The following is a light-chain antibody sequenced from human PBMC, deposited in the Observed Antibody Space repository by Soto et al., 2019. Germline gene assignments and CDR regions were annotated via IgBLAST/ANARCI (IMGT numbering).Light chain of an antibody. CDR1: LSISSY. J-gene: IGKJ2*01. CDR2: AAS. V-gene: IGKV1-39*01. Sequence: DIQMTQPPSSLSASVGDRVTITCRASLSISSYLNWYQQKPGKAPKLLIYAASSWQSGVPPRFSGSGDGTEFTLASSRLQPEDFASYYCQQSYSIPNTFGQGTKLEIK. CDR3: QQSYSIPNT.